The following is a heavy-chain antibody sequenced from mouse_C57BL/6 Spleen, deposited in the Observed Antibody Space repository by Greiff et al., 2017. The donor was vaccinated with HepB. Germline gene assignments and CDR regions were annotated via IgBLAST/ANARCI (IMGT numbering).Heavy chain of an antibody. CDR1: GYTFTDYY. J-gene: IGHJ2*01. V-gene: IGHV1-26*01. CDR3: ARIYPLDY. CDR2: INPNNGGT. D-gene: IGHD2-3*01. Sequence: EVQLQQSGPELVKPGASVKISCKASGYTFTDYYMNWVKQSHGKSLEWIGDINPNNGGTSYNQKFKGKATLTVDKSSSTAYMELRSLTSEDSAVYYCARIYPLDYWGQGTTLTVSS.